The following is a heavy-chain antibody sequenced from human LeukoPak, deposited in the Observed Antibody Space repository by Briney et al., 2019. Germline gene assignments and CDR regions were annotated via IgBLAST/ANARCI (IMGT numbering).Heavy chain of an antibody. V-gene: IGHV3-33*01. Sequence: QPGRSLRLSCAASGSTFSSYGMHWVRQAPGKGLEWVAVIWYDGSNKYYADSVKGRFTISRDNSKNTLYLQMNSLRAEDTAVYYCARDDGGATEGIDYWGQGTLVTVSS. J-gene: IGHJ4*02. CDR1: GSTFSSYG. D-gene: IGHD1-26*01. CDR2: IWYDGSNK. CDR3: ARDDGGATEGIDY.